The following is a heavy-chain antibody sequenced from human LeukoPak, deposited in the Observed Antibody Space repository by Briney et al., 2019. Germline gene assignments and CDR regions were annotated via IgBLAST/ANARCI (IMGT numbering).Heavy chain of an antibody. V-gene: IGHV4-59*01. CDR1: GDSFTTNY. CDR3: ARDRWFDC. J-gene: IGHJ5*01. CDR2: IIYSGST. Sequence: SETLCLTCTVSGDSFTTNYWSWIRQSPGKGLEWIGYIIYSGSTTYNPSLKSRVTISLDTSKNQFSLKLSSVTAADTAVYYCARDRWFDCWGQGTLVTVSS.